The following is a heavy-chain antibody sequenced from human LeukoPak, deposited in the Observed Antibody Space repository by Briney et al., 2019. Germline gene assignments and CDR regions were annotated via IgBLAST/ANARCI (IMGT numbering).Heavy chain of an antibody. CDR2: IYTRGTT. Sequence: KPSETLSLTCTVSSGSITYYYWSWIRQHPGKGLEWIGYIYTRGTTNYNPSLKSRVAISADSSRAQFSLRLTSVTAADTAIYYCARQPVPGTYYFDYWGQGTLVTVSS. CDR1: SGSITYYY. CDR3: ARQPVPGTYYFDY. V-gene: IGHV4-4*09. D-gene: IGHD6-19*01. J-gene: IGHJ4*02.